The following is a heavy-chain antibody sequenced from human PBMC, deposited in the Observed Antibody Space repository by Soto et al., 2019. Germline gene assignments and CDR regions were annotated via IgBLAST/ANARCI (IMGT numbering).Heavy chain of an antibody. J-gene: IGHJ6*02. D-gene: IGHD2-2*01. CDR1: GYTFTSYG. CDR3: ARGGFVLGYCSSTSCSLHYYGMDV. CDR2: ISAYNGNT. Sequence: QVQLVQSGAEVKKPGASVKVSCKASGYTFTSYGISWVRQAPGQGLEWMGWISAYNGNTDYAQKLQGRVTMTTDTSTSTAYMELRSLRSDDTAVYYCARGGFVLGYCSSTSCSLHYYGMDVWGQGTTVTVSS. V-gene: IGHV1-18*01.